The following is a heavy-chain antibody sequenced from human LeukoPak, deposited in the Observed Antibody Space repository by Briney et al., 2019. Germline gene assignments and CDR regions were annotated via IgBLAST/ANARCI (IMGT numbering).Heavy chain of an antibody. CDR3: ARAPPYSSSWTGYGY. V-gene: IGHV3-48*01. CDR1: GFTFSSYS. CDR2: ISSSSSTI. Sequence: GGSLTLSCAASGFTFSSYSMNWFRQSPAKGLEWVSYISSSSSTIYYADSVRGRFTISRDNAKNSLYLQMNSLRAEDTAVYYCARAPPYSSSWTGYGYWGQGTLVTVSS. D-gene: IGHD6-13*01. J-gene: IGHJ4*02.